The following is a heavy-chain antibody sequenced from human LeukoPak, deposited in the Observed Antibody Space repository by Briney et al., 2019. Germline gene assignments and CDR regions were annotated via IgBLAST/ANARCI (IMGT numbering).Heavy chain of an antibody. Sequence: GASVKVSCKASGYTFTSYGISWVRQAPGQGLEWMGWISAYNGNTNYAQKFQGRVTMTRNTSISTAYMELSSLRSEDTAVYYCARVATYYDSSGFSDYWGQGTLVTVSS. D-gene: IGHD3-22*01. CDR2: ISAYNGNT. CDR1: GYTFTSYG. J-gene: IGHJ4*02. V-gene: IGHV1-18*01. CDR3: ARVATYYDSSGFSDY.